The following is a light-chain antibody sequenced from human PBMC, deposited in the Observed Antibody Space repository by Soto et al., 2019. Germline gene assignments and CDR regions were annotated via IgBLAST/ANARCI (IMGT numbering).Light chain of an antibody. J-gene: IGKJ2*01. CDR3: QQYGSAPYT. CDR2: GAS. V-gene: IGKV3-20*01. Sequence: IVLTQSPGNLSLSPGEGASVSCRASQSLNSGYLAWYQQKPGQAPRLLIYGASSRATGIPDRFSGSRSGTNFTLTISRLEPEDFAVYFCQQYGSAPYTFGQGTKLEIK. CDR1: QSLNSGY.